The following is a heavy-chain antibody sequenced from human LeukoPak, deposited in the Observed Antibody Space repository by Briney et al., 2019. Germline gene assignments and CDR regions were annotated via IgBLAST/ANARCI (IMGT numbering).Heavy chain of an antibody. CDR3: GRGSVGFGELNY. CDR2: IYSDGST. Sequence: GGSLRLSCEASGFTVSSSYMSWVRQAPGKGLEWVSVIYSDGSTYYAVSLKGRFTISRDNSKNTLYLQINSLRIEDTAVYYCGRGSVGFGELNYWGQGTLVTVSS. CDR1: GFTVSSSY. D-gene: IGHD3-10*01. V-gene: IGHV3-66*01. J-gene: IGHJ4*02.